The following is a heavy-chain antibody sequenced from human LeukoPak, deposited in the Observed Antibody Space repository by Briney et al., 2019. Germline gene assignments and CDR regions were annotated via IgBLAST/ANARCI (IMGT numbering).Heavy chain of an antibody. D-gene: IGHD2/OR15-2a*01. CDR1: GGSMWFYF. CDR2: IYYSEST. Sequence: SETLSHTCTVSGGSMWFYFWRCIRQPPERALEWRGYIYYSESTNYNTPLTSRVTISVDTSNNQLSLKLSSVTAADTAVYYSARDRDRIFAYWGQGTLVTVSS. CDR3: ARDRDRIFAY. V-gene: IGHV4-59*12. J-gene: IGHJ4*02.